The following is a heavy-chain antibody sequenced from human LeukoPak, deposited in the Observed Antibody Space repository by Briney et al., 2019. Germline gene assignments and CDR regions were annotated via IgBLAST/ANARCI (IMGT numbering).Heavy chain of an antibody. V-gene: IGHV1-69*04. J-gene: IGHJ4*02. D-gene: IGHD3-10*01. Sequence: ASVKVSCKASGGTFSSYAISWVRQAPGQGLEWMGRIIPILGIANYAQKFQGRVTITADKPTSTAYMELSSLRSEDTAVYYCARGPLTGVTLFDYWGQGTLVTVSS. CDR1: GGTFSSYA. CDR2: IIPILGIA. CDR3: ARGPLTGVTLFDY.